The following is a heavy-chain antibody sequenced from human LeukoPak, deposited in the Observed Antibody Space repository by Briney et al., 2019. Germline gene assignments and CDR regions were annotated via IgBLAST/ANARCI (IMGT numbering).Heavy chain of an antibody. CDR1: GYSISSGYY. J-gene: IGHJ4*02. D-gene: IGHD6-19*01. V-gene: IGHV4-38-2*02. Sequence: SETLSLTCTVPGYSISSGYYWGWIRQPPGKGLEWIGSIYHSGSTYYNPSLKSRVTISVDTSKNQFSLKLSSVTAADTAVYYCAAALGGQWLYWGQGTLVTVSS. CDR3: AAALGGQWLY. CDR2: IYHSGST.